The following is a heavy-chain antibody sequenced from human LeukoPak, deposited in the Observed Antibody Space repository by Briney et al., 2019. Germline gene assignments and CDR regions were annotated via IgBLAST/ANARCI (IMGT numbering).Heavy chain of an antibody. Sequence: PGGSLRLSCAASGFSFISYGMHWVRQAPGKGLEWVGVISDDGRSKDYADSVKGRFTISRDNSKGTLYLQMNSLRAEDTAVYYCAKRPSDYGDYVSYFDYWGQGTLVTVSS. J-gene: IGHJ4*02. V-gene: IGHV3-30*18. CDR1: GFSFISYG. CDR3: AKRPSDYGDYVSYFDY. D-gene: IGHD4-17*01. CDR2: ISDDGRSK.